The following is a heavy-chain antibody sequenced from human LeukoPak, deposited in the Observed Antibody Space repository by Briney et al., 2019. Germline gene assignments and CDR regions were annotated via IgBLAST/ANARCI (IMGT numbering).Heavy chain of an antibody. CDR1: GFTFDDYG. CDR3: SRGTYYFDYYYYYMDV. V-gene: IGHV3-20*04. CDR2: INWNGGST. D-gene: IGHD1-26*01. J-gene: IGHJ6*03. Sequence: GGSLRLSCAASGFTFDDYGRSWVRQAPGKGLEWVSGINWNGGSTGYADSVKGRFTISRDNAKNSLYLQMNSLRAEDTALYYCSRGTYYFDYYYYYMDVWGKGTTVTVSS.